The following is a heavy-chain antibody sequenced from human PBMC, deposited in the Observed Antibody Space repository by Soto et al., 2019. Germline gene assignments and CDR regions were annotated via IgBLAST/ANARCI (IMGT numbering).Heavy chain of an antibody. D-gene: IGHD4-17*01. J-gene: IGHJ5*02. CDR1: GYTFTSYG. CDR3: AKREAGVYGFDP. Sequence: ASVKVSCKASGYTFTSYGISWVRQAPGQGLEWMGWISAYNGNTNYAQKLQGRVTMTTDTSTSTAYMELRSLRSADTAVYYCAKREAGVYGFDPWGQGTLVTVSS. V-gene: IGHV1-18*01. CDR2: ISAYNGNT.